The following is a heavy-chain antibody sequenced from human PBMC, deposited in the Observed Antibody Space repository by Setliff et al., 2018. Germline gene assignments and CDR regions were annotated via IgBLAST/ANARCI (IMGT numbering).Heavy chain of an antibody. V-gene: IGHV3-48*01. D-gene: IGHD3-3*02. CDR3: AGGCSFGYGVY. J-gene: IGHJ4*02. CDR1: GFSVSNYG. CDR2: ISSSGGTI. Sequence: PGGSLRLSCVASGFSVSNYGMNWVRQAPGKGLEWLSYISSSGGTIHYADSVKGRFTISKDTAENSVFLQMNSLRGEDTALYYCAGGCSFGYGVYWGQGVLVTVSS.